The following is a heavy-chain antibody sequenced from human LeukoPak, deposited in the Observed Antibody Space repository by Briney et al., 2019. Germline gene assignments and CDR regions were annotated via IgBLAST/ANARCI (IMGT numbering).Heavy chain of an antibody. Sequence: ASVKVSCKASGYTFTNYGITWLRQAPGQGLEWMGWISGYNTNTNYAQKLQGRVTMTTDTSTTTAYMELMSLRSDDTAVYYCARVRDPFTYYDYSGYYYDYWGQGTLVTVSS. J-gene: IGHJ4*02. V-gene: IGHV1-18*01. CDR1: GYTFTNYG. CDR3: ARVRDPFTYYDYSGYYYDY. CDR2: ISGYNTNT. D-gene: IGHD3-22*01.